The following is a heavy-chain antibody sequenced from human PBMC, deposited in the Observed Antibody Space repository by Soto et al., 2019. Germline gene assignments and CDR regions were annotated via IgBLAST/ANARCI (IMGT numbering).Heavy chain of an antibody. CDR2: IFYTGRT. CDR3: TRHHPHHYDSSGYFDY. CDR1: DGSISTSSYY. J-gene: IGHJ4*02. Sequence: SETLSLTCTVSDGSISTSSYYWGWIRQSPGKGLEWIGTIFYTGRTYYNPSLESRVTLSVDTSKNQFSLHLASVTAADTAVYYCTRHHPHHYDSSGYFDYWGQGTLVTVSS. D-gene: IGHD3-22*01. V-gene: IGHV4-39*01.